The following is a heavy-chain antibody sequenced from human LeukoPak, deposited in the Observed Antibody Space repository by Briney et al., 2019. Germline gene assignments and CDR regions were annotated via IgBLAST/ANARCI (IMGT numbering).Heavy chain of an antibody. D-gene: IGHD2-2*01. CDR1: GGSFSGYY. J-gene: IGHJ4*02. CDR3: ARSDCSSTSCLFDY. Sequence: SETLSLTCAVYGGSFSGYYWSWIRQPPGKGLEWIGYIYYSGSTNYNPSLKSRVTISVDTSKNQFSLKLSSVTAADTAVYYCARSDCSSTSCLFDYWGQGTLVTVSS. CDR2: IYYSGST. V-gene: IGHV4-59*01.